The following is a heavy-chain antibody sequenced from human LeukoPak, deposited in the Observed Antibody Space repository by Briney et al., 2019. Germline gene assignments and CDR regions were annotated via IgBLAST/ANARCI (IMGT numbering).Heavy chain of an antibody. CDR1: GGSISSYY. Sequence: SETLSLTCTVSGGSISSYYWSWIRQPPGKGLEWIGRIYTSGSTNYNPSLKSRVTMSVDTSTNQFSLKLSSVTAADTAVYYCARENTMIRGAFDAFDIWGQGTMVTVSS. D-gene: IGHD3-10*01. V-gene: IGHV4-4*07. J-gene: IGHJ3*02. CDR3: ARENTMIRGAFDAFDI. CDR2: IYTSGST.